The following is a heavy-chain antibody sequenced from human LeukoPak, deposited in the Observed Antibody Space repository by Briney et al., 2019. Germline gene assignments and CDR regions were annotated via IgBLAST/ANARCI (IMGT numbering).Heavy chain of an antibody. CDR3: ARGSYDSSGYTLLFDP. D-gene: IGHD3-22*01. Sequence: SETLSLTCTVSGGSISSYYWSWIRQPPGKGLEWIGYIYYSGSTNYNPSLKSRVTISVDTSKNQFSLKLSSVTAADTAVYYCARGSYDSSGYTLLFDPWGQGTLVTVSS. CDR2: IYYSGST. J-gene: IGHJ5*02. CDR1: GGSISSYY. V-gene: IGHV4-59*01.